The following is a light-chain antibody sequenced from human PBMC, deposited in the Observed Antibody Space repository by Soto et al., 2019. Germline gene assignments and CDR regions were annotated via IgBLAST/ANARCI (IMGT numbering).Light chain of an antibody. CDR1: SSDVGGYNY. J-gene: IGLJ2*01. CDR2: DVS. V-gene: IGLV2-14*01. Sequence: SALTQPASVSWSPGQSITIPCTGTSSDVGGYNYVSWYQQHPGKAPKLMIYDVSNRPSGVSNRFSGSKSGNTASLTISGLQAEDEADYYCSSYTSSSTQFGGGTQLTVL. CDR3: SSYTSSSTQ.